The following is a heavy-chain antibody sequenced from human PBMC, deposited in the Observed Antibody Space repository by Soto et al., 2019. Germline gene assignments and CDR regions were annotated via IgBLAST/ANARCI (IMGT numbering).Heavy chain of an antibody. D-gene: IGHD2-2*02. CDR3: ATLVPAPIKLFPRLGWFDP. CDR2: IIPITDTA. J-gene: IGHJ5*02. V-gene: IGHV1-69*13. CDR1: GGTFSSET. Sequence: EASVKVSCKASGGTFSSETITWVRQAPGQGLEWMGGIIPITDTANYAQNFQGRVTITADESTSTVYMELSSLRSEDTAVYYCATLVPAPIKLFPRLGWFDPWGQGTLVTVSS.